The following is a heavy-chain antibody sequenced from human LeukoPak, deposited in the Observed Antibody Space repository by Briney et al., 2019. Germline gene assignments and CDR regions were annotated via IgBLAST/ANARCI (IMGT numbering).Heavy chain of an antibody. Sequence: GGSLRLSCAASGFTFSSYAMHWVRQAPGKGLEWVSAISGSGGGTYYADSVKGRFTISRDNSKNTLYLQMNSLRAEDTAVYYCAKGGIQLWLKGSYYFDYWGQGTLVTVSS. J-gene: IGHJ4*02. CDR1: GFTFSSYA. D-gene: IGHD5-18*01. V-gene: IGHV3-23*01. CDR3: AKGGIQLWLKGSYYFDY. CDR2: ISGSGGGT.